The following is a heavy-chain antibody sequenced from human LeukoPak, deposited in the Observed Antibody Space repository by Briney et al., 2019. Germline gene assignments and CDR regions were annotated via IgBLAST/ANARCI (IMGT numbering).Heavy chain of an antibody. J-gene: IGHJ4*02. CDR1: GYTFINYA. D-gene: IGHD2-15*01. V-gene: IGHV1-3*01. CDR2: INAANGDT. Sequence: ASVKVSCKTSGYTFINYAMHWVRQAPGQGLEWLGWINAANGDTRYSQKFEGRVTITRDTSASTGYMELGSLTSEDTAVYYCAREDIVVVVADKGIDYWGQGTLVTVSS. CDR3: AREDIVVVVADKGIDY.